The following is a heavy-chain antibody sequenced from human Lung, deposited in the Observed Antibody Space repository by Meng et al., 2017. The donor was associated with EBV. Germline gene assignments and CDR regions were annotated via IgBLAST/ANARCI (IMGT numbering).Heavy chain of an antibody. CDR1: IGSISSNNW. J-gene: IGHJ4*02. V-gene: IGHV4-4*02. CDR2: NHHSGST. D-gene: IGHD3-22*01. Sequence: QVLLQGSRPGLVKPSGTLSLPSAVSIGSISSNNWWTWGRQPSGKGLEWIGENHHSGSTNYNPSLKSRVTISVDKSKNQFSLSLNSVTAADTAVYFCATDSYDTSGYYGLNYWGQGTLVTVSS. CDR3: ATDSYDTSGYYGLNY.